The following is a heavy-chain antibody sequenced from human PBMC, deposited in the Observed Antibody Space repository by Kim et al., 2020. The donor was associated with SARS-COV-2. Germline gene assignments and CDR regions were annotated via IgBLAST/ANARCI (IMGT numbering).Heavy chain of an antibody. Sequence: GGSLRLSCAASGFTFSSYSMNWVRQAPGKGLEWVSSISSSSSYIYYADSVKGRFTISRDNAKNSLYLQMNSLRAEDTAVYYCARDLRPTVVTPSVQAFDIWGQGTMVTVSS. D-gene: IGHD4-17*01. CDR1: GFTFSSYS. J-gene: IGHJ3*02. V-gene: IGHV3-21*01. CDR3: ARDLRPTVVTPSVQAFDI. CDR2: ISSSSSYI.